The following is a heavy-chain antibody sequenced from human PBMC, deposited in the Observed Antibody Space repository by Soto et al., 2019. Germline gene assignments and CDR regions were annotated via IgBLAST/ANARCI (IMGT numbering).Heavy chain of an antibody. CDR3: AGDSRRYCTNGVCYTGVPAYYYGMDV. V-gene: IGHV1-69*01. Sequence: QVQLVQSGAEVKKPGSSVKVSCKASGGTFSSYAISWVRQAPGQGLEWMGGIIPIFGTANYAQKFQGRVTITADESTSTAYLELSSLRSEDTAVYYCAGDSRRYCTNGVCYTGVPAYYYGMDVWGQGTTVTVSS. CDR1: GGTFSSYA. D-gene: IGHD2-8*01. CDR2: IIPIFGTA. J-gene: IGHJ6*02.